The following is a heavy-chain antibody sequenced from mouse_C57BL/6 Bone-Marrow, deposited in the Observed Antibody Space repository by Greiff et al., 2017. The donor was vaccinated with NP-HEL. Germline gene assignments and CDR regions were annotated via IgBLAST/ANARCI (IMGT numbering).Heavy chain of an antibody. CDR1: GFSLSTFGMG. Sequence: QVQLKESGPGILQPSQTLSLTCSFSGFSLSTFGMGVGWIRPPSGKGLEWLAHIWWDDDKYYNPALKSRLTITKDTSKNHVFLKIANVDTADTATYYCARMGAITTVVAPEFAYWGQGALVTVSA. D-gene: IGHD1-1*01. CDR2: IWWDDDK. J-gene: IGHJ3*01. CDR3: ARMGAITTVVAPEFAY. V-gene: IGHV8-8*01.